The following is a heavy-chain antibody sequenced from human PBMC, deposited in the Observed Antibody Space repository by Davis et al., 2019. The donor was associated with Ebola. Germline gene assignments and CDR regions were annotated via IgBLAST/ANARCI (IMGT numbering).Heavy chain of an antibody. D-gene: IGHD5-12*01. V-gene: IGHV6-1*01. J-gene: IGHJ4*02. CDR3: ARGWLRVGFDS. CDR2: TYYNSKWYN. Sequence: PSETLSLTCAISGDSVSSGGWNWIRQSPSRGLEWLGRTYYNSKWYNDYAVSVKSRITINPDTSKNQVSLQLNSVSPEDTAVYYCARGWLRVGFDSWGQGTLVTVSS. CDR1: GDSVSSGG.